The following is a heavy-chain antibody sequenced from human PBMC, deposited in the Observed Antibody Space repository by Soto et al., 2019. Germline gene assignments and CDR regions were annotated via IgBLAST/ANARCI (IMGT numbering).Heavy chain of an antibody. CDR3: ARGYGSSSNMELRFGMDV. V-gene: IGHV1-2*02. J-gene: IGHJ6*02. Sequence: QVDLVQSGAEVRRPGASVKVSCTAFGYILTGCSLHWVRQAPGQGLEWMGWIDANSGATNSAGRFHGRVSMTRDTAISAASLELSSLRSDDTAVYYGARGYGSSSNMELRFGMDVWGQGTTISVSS. D-gene: IGHD6-6*01. CDR1: GYILTGCS. CDR2: IDANSGAT.